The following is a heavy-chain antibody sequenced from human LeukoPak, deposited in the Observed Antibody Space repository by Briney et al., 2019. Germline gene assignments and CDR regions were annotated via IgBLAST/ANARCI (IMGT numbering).Heavy chain of an antibody. CDR2: IYSGGST. V-gene: IGHV3-66*02. J-gene: IGHJ6*02. Sequence: PGGSLRLSCAASGFTVSSNYMSWVRQAPGKGLEWVSVIYSGGSTYYADSVKGRFTISRDNSKNTLYLQMNSLRAEDTAVYYCASQGGDYSNPSGLYYYYGMDVWGQGTTVTASS. D-gene: IGHD4-11*01. CDR3: ASQGGDYSNPSGLYYYYGMDV. CDR1: GFTVSSNY.